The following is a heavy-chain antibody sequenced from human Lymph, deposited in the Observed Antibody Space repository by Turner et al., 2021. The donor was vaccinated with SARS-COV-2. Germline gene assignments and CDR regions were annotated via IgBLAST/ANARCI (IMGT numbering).Heavy chain of an antibody. Sequence: EVQLVESGGGLVKPGGSLRLSCAASGSTFSYAWMTWVRQAPGKGLEWVGRIKSKTDGGTTDYAAPVKGRFTISRDDSKNTLYLQMNSLKTEDTAVYFCTTGWFTGTYGDYFDYWGQGTLVTVSS. J-gene: IGHJ4*02. CDR2: IKSKTDGGTT. CDR3: TTGWFTGTYGDYFDY. D-gene: IGHD1-7*01. CDR1: GSTFSYAW. V-gene: IGHV3-15*01.